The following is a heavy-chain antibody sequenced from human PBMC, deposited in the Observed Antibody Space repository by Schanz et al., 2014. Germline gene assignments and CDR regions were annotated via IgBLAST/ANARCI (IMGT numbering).Heavy chain of an antibody. CDR3: ARRDNYLSAFDI. Sequence: QLQLQESGPGLVKPSETLSLTCTVSGASISGSSDYWGWIRQSPGKGLEWIGNIYYTGTTYYNPSPKSRVSIPVDTPKNRVPRNLTSVPAADTAVFYCARRDNYLSAFDIWGQGTMVTVSS. CDR1: GASISGSSDY. V-gene: IGHV4-39*01. D-gene: IGHD4-4*01. J-gene: IGHJ3*02. CDR2: IYYTGTT.